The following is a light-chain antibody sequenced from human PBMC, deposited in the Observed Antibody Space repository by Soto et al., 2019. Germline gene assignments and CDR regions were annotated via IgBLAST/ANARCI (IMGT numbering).Light chain of an antibody. V-gene: IGKV3-11*01. CDR3: QQRSNWPPMYT. Sequence: EIVLTQSPATLSLSPGERATLSCRASQSVSSYLAWYQQKPGQAPRLLIYDASNRATGIPARFSGSGSGTDFTLTISRLEPEDFAVYYCQQRSNWPPMYTGGQGTKLEIK. CDR1: QSVSSY. CDR2: DAS. J-gene: IGKJ2*01.